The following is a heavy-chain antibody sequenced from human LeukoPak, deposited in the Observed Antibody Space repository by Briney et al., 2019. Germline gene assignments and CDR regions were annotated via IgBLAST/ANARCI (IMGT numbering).Heavy chain of an antibody. CDR2: INHSGST. V-gene: IGHV4-34*01. CDR3: ANRRVFSRHFDY. CDR1: GGSFSGYY. D-gene: IGHD3-9*01. Sequence: SETLSLTCAVYGGSFSGYYWSWIRRPPGKGLEWIGEINHSGSTNYNPSLKSRVTISVDTSKNQFSLKLSSVTAADTAVYYCANRRVFSRHFDYWGQGTLVTVSS. J-gene: IGHJ4*02.